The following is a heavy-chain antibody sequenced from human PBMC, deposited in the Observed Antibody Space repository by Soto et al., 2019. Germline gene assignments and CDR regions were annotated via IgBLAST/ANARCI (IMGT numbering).Heavy chain of an antibody. CDR3: ARDAYYGGNREGFDY. Sequence: PSETLSLTCTVSGGSISSGGYYWIWIRQHPGKGLEWIGYIYYSGSTYYNPSLKSRVTISVDTSKNQFSLKLSSVTAADTAVYYCARDAYYGGNREGFDYWGQGTLVTV. CDR1: GGSISSGGYY. CDR2: IYYSGST. V-gene: IGHV4-31*03. D-gene: IGHD4-17*01. J-gene: IGHJ4*02.